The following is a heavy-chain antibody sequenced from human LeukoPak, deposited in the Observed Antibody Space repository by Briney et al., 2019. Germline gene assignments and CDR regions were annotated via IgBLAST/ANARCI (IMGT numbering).Heavy chain of an antibody. V-gene: IGHV4-39*01. Sequence: SETLSLTCTVSGGSISSSSYYWGWIRQPPGKGLEWIGSIYYSGSTYYNPSLKSRVTISVDTSKNQFSLKLSSVTAADTAVYYCASYHGEYYYDSSGYFRYWGQGTLVTVSS. D-gene: IGHD3-22*01. CDR1: GGSISSSSYY. J-gene: IGHJ4*02. CDR3: ASYHGEYYYDSSGYFRY. CDR2: IYYSGST.